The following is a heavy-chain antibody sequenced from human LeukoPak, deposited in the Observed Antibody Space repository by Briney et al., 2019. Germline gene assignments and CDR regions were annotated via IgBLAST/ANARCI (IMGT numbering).Heavy chain of an antibody. Sequence: GGSLRLSCAASGFTFSSYGMSWVRQAPGKGLEWVSAISGSGAGTYSADAVKGRFTISRDNSKNTLYLQMNSLRAEDTAVYYCAKNGYCSGDSCYSDALSWFDPWGQGTLVTVSS. CDR3: AKNGYCSGDSCYSDALSWFDP. V-gene: IGHV3-23*01. CDR1: GFTFSSYG. CDR2: ISGSGAGT. D-gene: IGHD2-15*01. J-gene: IGHJ5*02.